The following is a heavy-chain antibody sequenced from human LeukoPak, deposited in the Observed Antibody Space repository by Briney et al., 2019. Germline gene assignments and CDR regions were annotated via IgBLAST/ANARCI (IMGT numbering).Heavy chain of an antibody. CDR2: IYYSGST. Sequence: SETLSLTCIVSGGSISSDYWSWLRQPPGRGLEWIGNIYYSGSTNYNPSLKSRVTISVDTSKKQFSLKLTSVTAADTAVYCCATGHQMNDHWGQGTLVTVSS. CDR1: GGSISSDY. J-gene: IGHJ5*02. CDR3: ATGHQMNDH. V-gene: IGHV4-59*01.